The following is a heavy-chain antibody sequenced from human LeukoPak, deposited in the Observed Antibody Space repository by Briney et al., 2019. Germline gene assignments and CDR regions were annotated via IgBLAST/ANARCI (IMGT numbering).Heavy chain of an antibody. J-gene: IGHJ3*02. Sequence: PGGSLRLSCAASGFTYSSFEMNWLRQAPGKGLEWVSYISSRGRNIYYADSVKGRFTISRDNAKSSLYLQMNSLRAEDTAVYYCARENWVDAFDIWGQGTMVTVSS. D-gene: IGHD7-27*01. CDR1: GFTYSSFE. CDR3: ARENWVDAFDI. V-gene: IGHV3-48*03. CDR2: ISSRGRNI.